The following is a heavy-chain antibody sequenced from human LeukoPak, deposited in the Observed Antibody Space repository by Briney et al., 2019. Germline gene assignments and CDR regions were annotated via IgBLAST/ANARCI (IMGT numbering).Heavy chain of an antibody. CDR1: GFTFSSYA. J-gene: IGHJ4*02. CDR3: AREGGVIVAGKFDS. D-gene: IGHD2/OR15-2a*01. CDR2: ISGSGGST. V-gene: IGHV3-23*01. Sequence: PGGSLRLSCAASGFTFSSYAMNWVRQAPGKGLEWVSIISGSGGSTNYADSVTGRFTISRDNSKNTLYLQMNSLRAEDTAVYYCAREGGVIVAGKFDSWGQGTLVTVSS.